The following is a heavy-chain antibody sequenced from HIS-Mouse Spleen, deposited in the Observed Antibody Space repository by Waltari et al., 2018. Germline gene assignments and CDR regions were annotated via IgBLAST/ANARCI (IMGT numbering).Heavy chain of an antibody. J-gene: IGHJ3*02. CDR3: ARDLELDAFDI. V-gene: IGHV3-74*01. CDR2: INSDGGST. D-gene: IGHD1-1*01. Sequence: EVQLVESGGGLVQPGGSLRLSCAASGFTFSSYWMHWVRQAPGKGLVWVSRINSDGGSTSYADSVKGRFIISRDNAKNTLYLQMNSLRAEDTAVYYCARDLELDAFDIWGQGTMVTVSS. CDR1: GFTFSSYW.